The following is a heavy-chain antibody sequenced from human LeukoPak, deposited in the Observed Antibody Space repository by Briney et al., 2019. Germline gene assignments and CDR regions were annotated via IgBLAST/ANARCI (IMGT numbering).Heavy chain of an antibody. V-gene: IGHV3-33*01. D-gene: IGHD3-10*01. Sequence: PGGSLRLSCAASGFTFSSYGMHWVRQAPGKGLEWVAVIWYDGSNKYYADSVKGRFTISRDNSKNTLYLQMNSLRAEDTAVYYCARNLWFGELLNWFDPWGQGTLVTVSS. CDR2: IWYDGSNK. CDR3: ARNLWFGELLNWFDP. J-gene: IGHJ5*02. CDR1: GFTFSSYG.